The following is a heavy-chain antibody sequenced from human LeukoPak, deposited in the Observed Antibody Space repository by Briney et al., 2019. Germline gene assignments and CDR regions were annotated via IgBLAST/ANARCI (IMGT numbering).Heavy chain of an antibody. CDR2: IISSCITI. CDR1: GFTFSYYY. CDR3: TTLRTSGWYQDS. Sequence: GGSLTLSWAVSGFTFSYYYMSWIRQAPGEGLEWDSYIISSCITIYYADSVKGRFTVSRDNAKDSLYLQMNSLRAEDTAVYYCTTLRTSGWYQDSWGQGTLVTVSS. J-gene: IGHJ4*02. V-gene: IGHV3-11*01. D-gene: IGHD6-19*01.